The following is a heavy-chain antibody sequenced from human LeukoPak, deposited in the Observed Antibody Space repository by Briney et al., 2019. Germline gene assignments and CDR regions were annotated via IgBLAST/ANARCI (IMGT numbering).Heavy chain of an antibody. CDR2: IIPIFGTA. J-gene: IGHJ4*02. Sequence: KSGGSLRLSCAASGFTFSSYAMHWVRQAPGQGLEWMGGIIPIFGTANYAQKFQGRVTITADESTSTAYMELSSLRSEDTAVYYCAREVIVGATKGEYYFDYWGQGTLVTVSS. CDR3: AREVIVGATKGEYYFDY. CDR1: GFTFSSYA. D-gene: IGHD1-26*01. V-gene: IGHV1-69*01.